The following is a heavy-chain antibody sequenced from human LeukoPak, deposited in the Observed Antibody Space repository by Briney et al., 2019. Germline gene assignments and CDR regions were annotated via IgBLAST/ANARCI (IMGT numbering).Heavy chain of an antibody. Sequence: PSETLSLTCTVSGGSISSSSYYWGWIRQPPGKGLEWIGSIYYSGSTYYNPSLKSRVTISVDTSKNQFSLKLSSVTAADTAVYYCARHVTRVGQQLDYFDYWGQGTLVTVSS. CDR1: GGSISSSSYY. D-gene: IGHD6-13*01. V-gene: IGHV4-39*01. J-gene: IGHJ4*02. CDR2: IYYSGST. CDR3: ARHVTRVGQQLDYFDY.